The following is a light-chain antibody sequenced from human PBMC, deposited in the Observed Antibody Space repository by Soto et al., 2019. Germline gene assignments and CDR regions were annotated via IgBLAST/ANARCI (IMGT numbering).Light chain of an antibody. CDR3: QQSFSTPFT. CDR1: QSISSY. V-gene: IGKV1-39*01. CDR2: AAS. J-gene: IGKJ3*01. Sequence: DIQMTQSPSSLSASVGDRVNITCRASQSISSYLNWYQQKPGKAPKRLVYAASRLQSGVPSRFSGTGSGTDFTLTISSLQPEDFATYYCQQSFSTPFTFGPGNKLDI.